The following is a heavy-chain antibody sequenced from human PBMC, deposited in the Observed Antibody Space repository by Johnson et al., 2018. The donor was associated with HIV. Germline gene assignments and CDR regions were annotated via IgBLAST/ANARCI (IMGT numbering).Heavy chain of an antibody. V-gene: IGHV3-30*03. CDR3: ARGSRGSYLYDAFDI. J-gene: IGHJ3*02. CDR2: ASYDGDNK. CDR1: GFTFSSYG. D-gene: IGHD1-26*01. Sequence: QVQLVESGGGVVQPGRSLRLSCAASGFTFSSYGMHWVRQAPGKGLEWVAVASYDGDNKYYADSVNGRFTISKDNSKDTLYMEMNNLRLEDTAVYYCARGSRGSYLYDAFDIWGQGTMVTVSS.